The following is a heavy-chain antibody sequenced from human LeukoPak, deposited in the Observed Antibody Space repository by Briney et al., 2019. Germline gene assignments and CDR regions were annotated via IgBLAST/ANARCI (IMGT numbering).Heavy chain of an antibody. Sequence: SETLSLTCTVSGGSISSYYWSWIRQPAGKGLEWIGRIYTSGSTNYNPSLKSRGTISIDTSKNQFSLKLSSVTAADTAVYYCARSRFTHDSSGDYYPEYFQYWGQGTLVTVSS. CDR2: IYTSGST. CDR1: GGSISSYY. CDR3: ARSRFTHDSSGDYYPEYFQY. J-gene: IGHJ1*01. V-gene: IGHV4-4*07. D-gene: IGHD3-22*01.